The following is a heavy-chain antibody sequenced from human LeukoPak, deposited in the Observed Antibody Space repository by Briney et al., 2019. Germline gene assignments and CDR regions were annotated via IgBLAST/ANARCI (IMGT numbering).Heavy chain of an antibody. CDR2: IYYSGTT. D-gene: IGHD6-6*01. Sequence: PSETLSLTCTVSGGSISSSPYYWGWIRQPPGKGLEWIGSIYYSGTTHYSPSLESRVTISVDTSKNQFSLKLASVTAADTAIYYCARGRRIPARPLYNFYYMDVWGKGTTVIVSS. CDR3: ARGRRIPARPLYNFYYMDV. V-gene: IGHV4-39*07. J-gene: IGHJ6*03. CDR1: GGSISSSPYY.